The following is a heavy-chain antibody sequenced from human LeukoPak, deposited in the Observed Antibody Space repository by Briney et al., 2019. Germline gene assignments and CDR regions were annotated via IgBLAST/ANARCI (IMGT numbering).Heavy chain of an antibody. J-gene: IGHJ4*02. CDR3: ARELTKEVSY. CDR2: INPDGSRT. V-gene: IGHV3-74*01. Sequence: GGSLRLSCAASGFTLSTYWVHWVRQAPGKGLVWVSRINPDGSRTDYADSVKGRFTISRDNSKNTLCLQMNSLRVEDTAVYYCARELTKEVSYWGQGTLVIVSS. CDR1: GFTLSTYW. D-gene: IGHD2-8*01.